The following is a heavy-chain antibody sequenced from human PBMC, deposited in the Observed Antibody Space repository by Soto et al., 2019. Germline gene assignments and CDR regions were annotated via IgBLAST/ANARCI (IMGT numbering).Heavy chain of an antibody. CDR1: GFSFSTYA. J-gene: IGHJ6*01. V-gene: IGHV3-64D*06. CDR2: VSTDGGSA. Sequence: EVQLVESGGGLVQPGGSLRLSCTASGFSFSTYAMHWVRQAPGNGLEYLSAVSTDGGSAYYIDSVNGRFTISRDNSKNTLYLQMTSLRTEDSAVYICVRTRIAVRGLMGYYYGMDVWGQGTTVTVSS. D-gene: IGHD3-10*01. CDR3: VRTRIAVRGLMGYYYGMDV.